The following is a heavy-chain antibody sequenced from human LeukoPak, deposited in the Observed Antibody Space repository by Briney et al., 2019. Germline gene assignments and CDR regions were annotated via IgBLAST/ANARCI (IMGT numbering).Heavy chain of an antibody. Sequence: PGRSLRLSCAASGFTFSSYGMHWVRQAPSKGLEWVAVIWYDGSNKYYTDSVKGRFTISRDNDKSSLYLKMNSLRAEDTAVYYCARDRDNCSSTSCYTFFDYWGQGTLVTVSS. D-gene: IGHD2-2*02. CDR3: ARDRDNCSSTSCYTFFDY. J-gene: IGHJ4*02. CDR1: GFTFSSYG. CDR2: IWYDGSNK. V-gene: IGHV3-33*01.